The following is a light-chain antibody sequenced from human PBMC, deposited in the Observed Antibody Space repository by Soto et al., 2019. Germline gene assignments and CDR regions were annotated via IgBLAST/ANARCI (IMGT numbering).Light chain of an antibody. Sequence: DIHITQSPSSLSASVVDIVTITCQASQDIRKYLNWHQQKPGKAPKLLMYAASNLQSGVPSRFSVSGSGTDFTLTISSLENEDSAVYDGQQRHMWTITFCQGTRLEIK. J-gene: IGKJ5*01. CDR3: QQRHMWTIT. CDR2: AAS. V-gene: IGKV1-39*01. CDR1: QDIRKY.